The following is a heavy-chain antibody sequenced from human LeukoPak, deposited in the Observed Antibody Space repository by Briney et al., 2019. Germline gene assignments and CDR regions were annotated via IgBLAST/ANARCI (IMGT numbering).Heavy chain of an antibody. CDR3: ARQVVPAANYYYYYMDV. CDR2: MYYSGST. Sequence: RASETLSLTCTVSGGSISSGDYYWSWIRQPPGKGLEWIAYMYYSGSTNYNPSLKSRVTISVDTSKNQFSLKLSSVTAADTAVYYCARQVVPAANYYYYYMDVWGKGTTVTVSS. CDR1: GGSISSGDYY. D-gene: IGHD2-2*01. J-gene: IGHJ6*03. V-gene: IGHV4-30-4*01.